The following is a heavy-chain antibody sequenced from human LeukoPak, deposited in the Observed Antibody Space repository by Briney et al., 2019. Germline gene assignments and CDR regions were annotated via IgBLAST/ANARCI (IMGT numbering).Heavy chain of an antibody. Sequence: QPGAALILSCAVSGFSLSRYAMSWVRTAPGKGLEWVSAISDGGGSTYYADSVKGRFTISRDNSRNTLYLQMNTLRAEDTAVYYCAKCRGSSWSDYFDYWGQGTLVTVSS. CDR1: GFSLSRYA. CDR2: ISDGGGST. D-gene: IGHD6-13*01. J-gene: IGHJ4*02. CDR3: AKCRGSSWSDYFDY. V-gene: IGHV3-23*01.